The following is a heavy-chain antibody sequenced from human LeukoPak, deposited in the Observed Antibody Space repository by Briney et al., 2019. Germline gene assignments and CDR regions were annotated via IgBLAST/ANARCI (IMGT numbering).Heavy chain of an antibody. CDR2: ISSSSSYI. V-gene: IGHV3-21*01. Sequence: GRSLRLSCAASGFTFSSYGMNWVRQAPGKGLEWVSSISSSSSYIYYADSVKGRFTISRDNAKNSLYLQMNSLRAEDTAVYYCARRPYYYDSSGYYLDYWGQGTLVTVSS. D-gene: IGHD3-22*01. CDR3: ARRPYYYDSSGYYLDY. J-gene: IGHJ4*02. CDR1: GFTFSSYG.